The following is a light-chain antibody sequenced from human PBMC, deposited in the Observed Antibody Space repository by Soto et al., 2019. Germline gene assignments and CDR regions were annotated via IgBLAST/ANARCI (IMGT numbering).Light chain of an antibody. J-gene: IGKJ1*01. V-gene: IGKV3-11*01. Sequence: EIVVTQSPATLSLSPGERATLSCRASQSVNSYLAWYQQKPGQAPRLLIYDASKRATGIPASFSGSGSGTDFTLTTSSLEHEDFALYFCQQRKTWRPWTLGQGTKGEIK. CDR1: QSVNSY. CDR3: QQRKTWRPWT. CDR2: DAS.